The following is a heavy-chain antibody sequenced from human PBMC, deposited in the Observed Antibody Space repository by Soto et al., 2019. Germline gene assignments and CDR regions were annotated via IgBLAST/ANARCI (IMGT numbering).Heavy chain of an antibody. V-gene: IGHV3-21*06. CDR1: GFTFSTYN. D-gene: IGHD4-17*01. Sequence: EVQLVESGGGLVKPGGSLTLSCAASGFTFSTYNMNLVRRAPGKGLEWVSTITGRSYYIYYADSVKGRFTISRDNAKNSLYLQMKSLRAEDTAIDYCARDGLEYGDYFDYWGQGILVTVSS. CDR2: ITGRSYYI. CDR3: ARDGLEYGDYFDY. J-gene: IGHJ4*02.